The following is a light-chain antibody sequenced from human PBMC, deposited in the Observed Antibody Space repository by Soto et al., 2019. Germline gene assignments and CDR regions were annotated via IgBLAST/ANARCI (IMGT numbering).Light chain of an antibody. J-gene: IGKJ1*01. V-gene: IGKV1-5*03. Sequence: DIQMTQSPSTLSASVGDRVTITCRASQTIDSWLAWYQQRPWKPPNLLIYKASTLASGVPSRFSGSGSGTEFTLTINSLQPDDFETYYCQQYHIYSGTVGQGTKVEIK. CDR2: KAS. CDR1: QTIDSW. CDR3: QQYHIYSGT.